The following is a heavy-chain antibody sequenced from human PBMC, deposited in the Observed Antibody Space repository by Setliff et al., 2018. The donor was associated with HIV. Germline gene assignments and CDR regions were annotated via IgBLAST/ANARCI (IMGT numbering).Heavy chain of an antibody. J-gene: IGHJ4*02. CDR1: GYTFTGYY. D-gene: IGHD5-18*01. V-gene: IGHV1-2*02. Sequence: GASVKVSCKTSGYTFTGYYVQWVRQAPGQGPEWMGWINPNSGDTNYAQKFQGRVTMTRDTSISTAYMELSRLRSDDTAVYYCARTLPQYTNLFDYWGQGTLVTVSS. CDR2: INPNSGDT. CDR3: ARTLPQYTNLFDY.